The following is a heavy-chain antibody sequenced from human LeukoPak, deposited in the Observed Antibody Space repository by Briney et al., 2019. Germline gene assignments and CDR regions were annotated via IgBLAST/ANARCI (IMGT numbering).Heavy chain of an antibody. CDR3: ARVVGSAFDI. CDR2: IYYSGST. J-gene: IGHJ3*02. CDR1: GGSISSYY. V-gene: IGHV4-59*01. Sequence: PSETLSLTCAVSGGSISSYYWSWIRQPPGKGLEWIGYIYYSGSTNYNPSLKSRVTISVDTSKNQFSLKLSSVTAADTAVYYCARVVGSAFDIWGQGTMVTVSS. D-gene: IGHD1-26*01.